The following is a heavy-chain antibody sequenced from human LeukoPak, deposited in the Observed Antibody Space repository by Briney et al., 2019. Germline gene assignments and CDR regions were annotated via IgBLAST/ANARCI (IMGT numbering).Heavy chain of an antibody. CDR3: ARELEDSSGYFRDY. CDR1: GFTFSSYS. V-gene: IGHV3-21*01. D-gene: IGHD3-22*01. CDR2: ISSSSSYI. J-gene: IGHJ4*02. Sequence: GGSLRLSCAASGFTFSSYSMNWVRQAPGKGLEWVSSISSSSSYIYYADSVKGRFTISRDNAKNSLYLQMNSLRAEDTAVHYCARELEDSSGYFRDYWGQGTLVTVSS.